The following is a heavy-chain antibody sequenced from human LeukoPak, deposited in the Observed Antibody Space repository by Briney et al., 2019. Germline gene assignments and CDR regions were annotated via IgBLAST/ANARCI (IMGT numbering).Heavy chain of an antibody. CDR1: GFTFSSYG. V-gene: IGHV3-23*01. D-gene: IGHD4-17*01. CDR2: TGGSGTRT. Sequence: RPGGSLRLSCAASGFTFSSYGMNWVRQAPGKGLEWVSGTGGSGTRTYYADSVKGRFTISRDNSKNTLYLQMNSLRAEDTAVYYCAKVPHDYGDYFDYWGQGTLVTVSS. J-gene: IGHJ4*02. CDR3: AKVPHDYGDYFDY.